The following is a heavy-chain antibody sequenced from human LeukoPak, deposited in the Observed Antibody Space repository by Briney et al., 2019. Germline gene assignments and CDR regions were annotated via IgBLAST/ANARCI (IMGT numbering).Heavy chain of an antibody. Sequence: GGSLRLSCTASGFAFSDYYMGWIRQAPGKGLEWLSYISGTSATRHYADSVKGRFTISRDNAKNTLYLEMNSLRAEDTAVYYCEKDRDSSGYYAGYWGQGTLVTVSS. CDR3: EKDRDSSGYYAGY. CDR2: ISGTSATR. D-gene: IGHD3-22*01. J-gene: IGHJ4*02. CDR1: GFAFSDYY. V-gene: IGHV3-11*04.